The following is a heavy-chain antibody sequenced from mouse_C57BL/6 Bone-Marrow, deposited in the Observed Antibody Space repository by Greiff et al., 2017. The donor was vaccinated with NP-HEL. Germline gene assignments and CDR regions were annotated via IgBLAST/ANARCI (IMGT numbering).Heavy chain of an antibody. CDR3: ARSRGYWYFDV. J-gene: IGHJ1*03. CDR2: IYPGDGDT. V-gene: IGHV1-82*01. CDR1: GYAFSSSW. Sequence: VKLMESGPELVKPGASVKISCKASGYAFSSSWMNWVKQRPGKGLEWIGRIYPGDGDTNYNGKFKGKATLTADKSSSTAYMQRSSLTSEDSAVYFCARSRGYWYFDVWGTGTTVTVSS.